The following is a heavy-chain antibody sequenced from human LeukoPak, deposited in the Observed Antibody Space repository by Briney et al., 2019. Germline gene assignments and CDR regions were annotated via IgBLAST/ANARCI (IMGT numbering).Heavy chain of an antibody. CDR3: TTDFYCSSTSCRGGY. D-gene: IGHD2-2*01. J-gene: IGHJ4*02. CDR2: IKSKTDGGTT. V-gene: IGHV3-15*01. CDR1: GFTFSNAW. Sequence: GGSLRLSCAASGFTFSNAWMSWVRQAPGKGLEWVGRIKSKTDGGTTDYAASVKGRFTISRDDSKNTLYLQMNSLKTEDTAVYYCTTDFYCSSTSCRGGYWGQGTLVTVSS.